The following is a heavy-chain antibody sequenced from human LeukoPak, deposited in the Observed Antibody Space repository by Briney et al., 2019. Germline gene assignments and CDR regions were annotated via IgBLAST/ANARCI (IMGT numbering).Heavy chain of an antibody. Sequence: GGSLRLSCAASGFTFGSYTMTWVRQAPGKGLEWVSVISGNGGTTYYADSVKGRFTISRDNSKNTLYLQMNSLRVEDTAVYYSAKGRTGYIPDSWGQGTLVTVSS. CDR1: GFTFGSYT. CDR2: ISGNGGTT. D-gene: IGHD6-13*01. CDR3: AKGRTGYIPDS. J-gene: IGHJ4*02. V-gene: IGHV3-23*01.